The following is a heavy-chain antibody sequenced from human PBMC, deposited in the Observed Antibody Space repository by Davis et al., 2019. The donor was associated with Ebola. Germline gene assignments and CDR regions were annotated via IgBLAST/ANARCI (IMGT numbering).Heavy chain of an antibody. CDR2: IYYSGST. D-gene: IGHD3-22*01. CDR3: ARLTYYDSSGVVSLPHFDY. V-gene: IGHV4-39*01. J-gene: IGHJ4*02. Sequence: GSLRLSCTVSGGSISSSSYYWGWIRQPPGKGLEWIGSIYYSGSTYYNPSLKSRVTISVDTSKNQFSLKLSSVTAADTAVYYCARLTYYDSSGVVSLPHFDYWGQGTLVTVSS. CDR1: GGSISSSSYY.